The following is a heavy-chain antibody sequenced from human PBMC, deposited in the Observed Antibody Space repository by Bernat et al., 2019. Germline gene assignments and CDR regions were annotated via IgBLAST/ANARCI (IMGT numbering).Heavy chain of an antibody. Sequence: EVQLVESGGGLVQPGGSLRLSCAASGFTFSSYWMSWVRQAPGKGLEWVANIKQDGREKYYVDSVKGRFTISRDNAKNSLYLQMNSLRGEDTAVYYCARSILPTDWLPKCWGQGTLVTVSS. J-gene: IGHJ4*02. D-gene: IGHD3-9*01. CDR3: ARSILPTDWLPKC. CDR1: GFTFSSYW. V-gene: IGHV3-7*03. CDR2: IKQDGREK.